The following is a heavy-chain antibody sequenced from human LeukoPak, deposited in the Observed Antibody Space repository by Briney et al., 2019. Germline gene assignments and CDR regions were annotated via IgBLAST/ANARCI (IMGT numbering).Heavy chain of an antibody. V-gene: IGHV3-74*01. CDR3: ASGLDI. Sequence: GGSLRLSCAASGFTFSFYWMYWVRQAPGKGLVWVSRIKSDGSSTSYADSVKGRFTISRDNAKNTLYLQMNSLRAEDTAVYYCASGLDIWGQGTMVTVSS. J-gene: IGHJ3*02. CDR1: GFTFSFYW. CDR2: IKSDGSST.